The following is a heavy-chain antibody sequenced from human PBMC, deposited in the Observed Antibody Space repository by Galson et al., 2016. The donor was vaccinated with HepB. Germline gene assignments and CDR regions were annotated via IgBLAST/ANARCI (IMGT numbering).Heavy chain of an antibody. J-gene: IGHJ4*02. CDR2: ISWDDDE. D-gene: IGHD5-18*01. V-gene: IGHV2-5*05. Sequence: PALVKPTQTLTLTCTFSGFSLTTTGVGVGWMRQPPGKAPEWLALISWDDDEHYAPSLKSRLTITKDTSKNQVVLIMTNMDPVDTATYYCAHLSAEWTQLWDTEGGFDYWGQGTLVTVSS. CDR3: AHLSAEWTQLWDTEGGFDY. CDR1: GFSLTTTGVG.